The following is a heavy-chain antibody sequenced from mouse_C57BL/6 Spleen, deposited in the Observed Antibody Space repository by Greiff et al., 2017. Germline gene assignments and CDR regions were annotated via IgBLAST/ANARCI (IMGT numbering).Heavy chain of an antibody. J-gene: IGHJ2*01. Sequence: EVKLVESEGGLVQPGSSMKLSCTASGFTFSDYYMAWVRQVPEKGLEWVANINYDGSSTYYLDSLKSRFIISRDNAKNILYLQMSSLKSEDTATNYCARGNYYGSSWDYWGQGTTLTVSS. CDR2: INYDGSST. V-gene: IGHV5-16*01. CDR3: ARGNYYGSSWDY. D-gene: IGHD1-1*01. CDR1: GFTFSDYY.